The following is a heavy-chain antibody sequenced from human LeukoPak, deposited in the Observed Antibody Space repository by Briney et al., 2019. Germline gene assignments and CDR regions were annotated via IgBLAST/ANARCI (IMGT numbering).Heavy chain of an antibody. CDR1: GFTFSSYS. CDR3: ARDPSSGWYLKGWFDP. V-gene: IGHV3-21*01. D-gene: IGHD6-19*01. J-gene: IGHJ5*02. Sequence: GGSLRLSCAASGFTFSSYSMNWVRQAPGKGLEWVSSISSSSNYIYYADSVKGRFTISRDNAKNSLYLQMNSLRAEDTAVYYYARDPSSGWYLKGWFDPWGQGTLVTVSS. CDR2: ISSSSNYI.